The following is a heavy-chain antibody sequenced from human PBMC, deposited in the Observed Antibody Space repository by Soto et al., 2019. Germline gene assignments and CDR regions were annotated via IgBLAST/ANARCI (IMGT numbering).Heavy chain of an antibody. CDR1: GFTFSSYG. J-gene: IGHJ6*02. CDR2: IWYDGSNK. Sequence: LRLSCAASGFTFSSYGMHWVRQAPGKGLEWVAVIWYDGSNKYYADSVKGRFTISRDNSKNTLYLQMNSLRAEDTAVYYCANGVGATTDDCYYYGMDVWGQGTTVTVSS. V-gene: IGHV3-33*08. D-gene: IGHD1-26*01. CDR3: ANGVGATTDDCYYYGMDV.